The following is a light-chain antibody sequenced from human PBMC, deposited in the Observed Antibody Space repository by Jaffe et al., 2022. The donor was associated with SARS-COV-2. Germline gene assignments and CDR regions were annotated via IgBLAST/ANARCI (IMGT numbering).Light chain of an antibody. J-gene: IGKJ2*01. CDR3: QQYYSTPLT. V-gene: IGKV4-1*01. Sequence: DIVMTQSPDSLAVSLGERATLNCKSSQSVLSNSNNKNYLAWYQQKPRQPPNLLIYWASTRESGVPDRFSGSGSGTDFTLTISSVQAEDVAVYYCQQYYSTPLTFGQGTKLEIK. CDR2: WAS. CDR1: QSVLSNSNNKNY.